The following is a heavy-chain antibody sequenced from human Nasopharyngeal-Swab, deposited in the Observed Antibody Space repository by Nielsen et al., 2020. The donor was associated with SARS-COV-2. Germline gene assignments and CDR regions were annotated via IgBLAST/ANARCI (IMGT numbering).Heavy chain of an antibody. CDR1: GYSISSGYY. Sequence: GSLRLSCTVSGYSISSGYYWGWIRQPPGKGLEWIGSIYHSGSTYYNPSLKTRVTISVDTSKNQFSLKLSSVTAADTAVYYCARHGSGWYDVGWFDPWGQGTLVTVSS. J-gene: IGHJ5*02. V-gene: IGHV4-38-2*02. CDR2: IYHSGST. CDR3: ARHGSGWYDVGWFDP. D-gene: IGHD6-19*01.